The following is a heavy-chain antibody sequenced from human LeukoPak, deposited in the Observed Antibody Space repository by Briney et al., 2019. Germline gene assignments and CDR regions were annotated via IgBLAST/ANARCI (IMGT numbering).Heavy chain of an antibody. CDR2: ISNTSSSI. CDR1: GFTFSSFE. CDR3: AREIYYPSGSHYPFYYFDY. D-gene: IGHD3-10*01. Sequence: GGSLRLSCAASGFTFSSFEMNWVRQAPGKGLEWVSYISNTSSSIYYADSVRGRFTISRDNAKNSLYLQMNSLRAEDTGVYYCAREIYYPSGSHYPFYYFDYWGQGTLVTASS. J-gene: IGHJ4*02. V-gene: IGHV3-48*03.